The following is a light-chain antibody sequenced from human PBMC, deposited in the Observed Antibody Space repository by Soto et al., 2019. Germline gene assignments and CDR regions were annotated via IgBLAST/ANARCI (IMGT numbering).Light chain of an antibody. CDR1: SRDVGGYNY. CDR2: EVS. Sequence: QSALTQPASVSGSPGQSITISCTGTSRDVGGYNYVSWYQHHPGNAPKLMIFEVSNRPSGVSNRFSGSKSGNTASLTISGLQAEDEADYYCSSYTSSSTLVVFGGGTKLTVL. V-gene: IGLV2-14*01. CDR3: SSYTSSSTLVV. J-gene: IGLJ2*01.